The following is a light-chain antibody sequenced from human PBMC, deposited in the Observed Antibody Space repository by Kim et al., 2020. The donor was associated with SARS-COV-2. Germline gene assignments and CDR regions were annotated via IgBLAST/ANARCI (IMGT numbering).Light chain of an antibody. J-gene: IGKJ1*01. CDR3: QQYGSSFM. Sequence: EIVLTQSPGTLSLSPGERATLSCRASQSVSSSYLAWYQQKPGQAPRLLIYGAFSRATGIPDRFSGSGSGTDFTLTISRLEPEDFAVYYCQQYGSSFMFGQGTKVDIK. V-gene: IGKV3-20*01. CDR1: QSVSSSY. CDR2: GAF.